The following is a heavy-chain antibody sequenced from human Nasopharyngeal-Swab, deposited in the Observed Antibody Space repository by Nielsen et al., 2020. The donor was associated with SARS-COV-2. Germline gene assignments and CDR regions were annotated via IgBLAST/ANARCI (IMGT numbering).Heavy chain of an antibody. J-gene: IGHJ6*02. Sequence: SLKISCAASGFTFDDYAMHWVRQAPGKGLEWVSGISWNSGSIGYADSVKGRFTISRDNAKNSLYLQMNSLRAEDTALYYCAKGIGYSSGWDNSRYYYGMDVWGQGTTVTVSS. CDR1: GFTFDDYA. CDR3: AKGIGYSSGWDNSRYYYGMDV. CDR2: ISWNSGSI. V-gene: IGHV3-9*01. D-gene: IGHD6-19*01.